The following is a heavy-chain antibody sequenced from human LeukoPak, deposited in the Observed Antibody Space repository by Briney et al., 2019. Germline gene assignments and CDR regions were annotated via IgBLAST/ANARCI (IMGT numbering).Heavy chain of an antibody. V-gene: IGHV3-20*04. Sequence: AGGSLRLSCAASGFTFNDHGMRWVRHAPGKGLEWVSGIKWEGGRTGYADSVKGRFTIYRENDKNSVYLQMISLRAEDTTLYYCARGSGSSWYFYFDYWGQGTLVTVSS. J-gene: IGHJ4*02. CDR1: GFTFNDHG. CDR2: IKWEGGRT. D-gene: IGHD6-13*01. CDR3: ARGSGSSWYFYFDY.